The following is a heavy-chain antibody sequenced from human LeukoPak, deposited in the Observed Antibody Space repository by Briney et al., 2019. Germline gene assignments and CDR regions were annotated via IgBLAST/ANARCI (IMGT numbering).Heavy chain of an antibody. J-gene: IGHJ4*02. CDR2: ISAYNGNT. CDR1: GYTFTSYG. CDR3: AREKLPLFGLLFVPYYFDY. D-gene: IGHD2-21*02. Sequence: ASVKVSCKASGYTFTSYGISWVRQAPGQGLEWMGWISAYNGNTNYAQKLQGRVTMTTDTSTSTAYMELRSLRSDDTAAYYCAREKLPLFGLLFVPYYFDYWGQGTLVTVSS. V-gene: IGHV1-18*01.